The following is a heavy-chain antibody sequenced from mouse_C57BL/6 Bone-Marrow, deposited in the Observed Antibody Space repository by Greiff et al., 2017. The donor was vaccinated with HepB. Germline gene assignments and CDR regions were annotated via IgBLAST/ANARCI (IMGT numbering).Heavy chain of an antibody. CDR1: GYTFTDYY. J-gene: IGHJ2*01. V-gene: IGHV1-26*01. Sequence: VQLQQSGPELVKPGASVKISCKASGYTFTDYYMNWVKQSHGKSLEWIGDINPNNGGTSYNQKFKGKATLTVDKSSSTAYMELRSLTSEDSAVYYCARGIPYYFDYRGQGTTLTVSS. CDR2: INPNNGGT. CDR3: ARGIPYYFDY.